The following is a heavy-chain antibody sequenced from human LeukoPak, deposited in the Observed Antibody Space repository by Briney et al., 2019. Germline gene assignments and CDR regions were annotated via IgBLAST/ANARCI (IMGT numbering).Heavy chain of an antibody. CDR2: ISGSGGST. J-gene: IGHJ4*02. D-gene: IGHD3-22*01. CDR3: AKDLISYDSSGYYNY. CDR1: GFTFSSYA. V-gene: IGHV3-23*01. Sequence: PGGSLRLSCAASGFTFSSYAMSWVRQAPGKGLEWVSAISGSGGSTYYADSVKGRFTISRDNSKNTLYLQMNSLRAEDTAVYYCAKDLISYDSSGYYNYWGQGTLVTVSS.